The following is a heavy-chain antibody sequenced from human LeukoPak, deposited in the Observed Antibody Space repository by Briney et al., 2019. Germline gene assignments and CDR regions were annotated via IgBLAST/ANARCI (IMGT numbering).Heavy chain of an antibody. V-gene: IGHV1-8*01. D-gene: IGHD3-3*01. CDR2: MNPNSGNT. CDR1: GYTFTSYD. J-gene: IGHJ4*02. CDR3: ARGEEYYDFWSGYHLYYFDY. Sequence: GASVKVSCKAPGYTFTSYDINWVRQATGQGLEWMGWMNPNSGNTGYAQKFQGRVTMTRNTSISTAYMELSSLRSEDTAVYYCARGEEYYDFWSGYHLYYFDYWGQGTLVTVSS.